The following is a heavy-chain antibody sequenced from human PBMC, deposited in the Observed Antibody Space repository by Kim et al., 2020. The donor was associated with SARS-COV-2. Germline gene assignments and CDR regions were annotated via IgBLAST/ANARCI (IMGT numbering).Heavy chain of an antibody. CDR1: GGSLSAYY. J-gene: IGHJ3*02. Sequence: SETLSLTCAVYGGSLSAYYWSWIRQPPGKGLEWIGEINHTGRTNYNPSLKSRVTISVDTSKNQFSLRLSSVTAADTAVYYCARDPYCDGDCYSNDAFDMWGQGTMVTVSS. CDR3: ARDPYCDGDCYSNDAFDM. V-gene: IGHV4-34*01. D-gene: IGHD2-21*02. CDR2: INHTGRT.